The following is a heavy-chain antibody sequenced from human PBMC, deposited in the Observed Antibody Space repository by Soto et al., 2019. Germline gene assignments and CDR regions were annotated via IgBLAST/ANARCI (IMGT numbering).Heavy chain of an antibody. J-gene: IGHJ4*02. V-gene: IGHV3-30-3*01. CDR2: ISYDGSNK. CDR1: GFTFSSYA. CDR3: ARDLVSGSRFDY. Sequence: QVQLVESGGGVVQPGRSLRLSCAASGFTFSSYAMHWVRQAPGKGLEWVAVISYDGSNKYYADSVKGRFTISRDNSQNTLYLQMNSLRAEDTAVYYCARDLVSGSRFDYWGQGTLVTVSS. D-gene: IGHD6-6*01.